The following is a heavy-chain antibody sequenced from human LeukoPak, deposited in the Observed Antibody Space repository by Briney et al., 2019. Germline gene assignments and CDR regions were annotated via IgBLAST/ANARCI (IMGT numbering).Heavy chain of an antibody. Sequence: PGGSLRLSCAASGFTFSSYAMSWVRQAPGKGLEWVSAISCSGGSTYYADSVKGRFTISRDNSKNTLYLQMNSLRAEDTAVYYCAKVPSGSYFHPIYYFDYWGQGTLVTVSS. J-gene: IGHJ4*02. CDR1: GFTFSSYA. D-gene: IGHD1-26*01. CDR2: ISCSGGST. V-gene: IGHV3-23*01. CDR3: AKVPSGSYFHPIYYFDY.